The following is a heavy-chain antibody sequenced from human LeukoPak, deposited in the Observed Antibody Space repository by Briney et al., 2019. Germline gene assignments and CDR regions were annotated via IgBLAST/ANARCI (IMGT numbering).Heavy chain of an antibody. V-gene: IGHV3-7*01. J-gene: IGHJ4*02. D-gene: IGHD2-2*01. CDR2: IKQDGSEK. Sequence: PGGSLRLSCAASGFTFSSYWMSWVRQAPGKGLEWVANIKQDGSEKYYVDSVRGRFTISRDNAKNSLYLQMNSLRAEDTAVYYCARVKLLWSNYFDYWGQGTLVTVSS. CDR3: ARVKLLWSNYFDY. CDR1: GFTFSSYW.